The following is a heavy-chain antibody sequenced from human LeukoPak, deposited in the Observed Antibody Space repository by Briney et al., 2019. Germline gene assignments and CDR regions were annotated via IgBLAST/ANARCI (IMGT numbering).Heavy chain of an antibody. CDR3: TTLFDWLFLIDY. V-gene: IGHV3-15*01. CDR1: GFTFSNAW. CDR2: IKSKTDGGTT. Sequence: GGSLRLSCAASGFTFSNAWMSWVRQVPGKGLEWVGRIKSKTDGGTTDYAAPVKGRFTISRDDSKNTLYLQMNSLKTEDTAVYYCTTLFDWLFLIDYWGQGTLVTVSS. D-gene: IGHD3-9*01. J-gene: IGHJ4*02.